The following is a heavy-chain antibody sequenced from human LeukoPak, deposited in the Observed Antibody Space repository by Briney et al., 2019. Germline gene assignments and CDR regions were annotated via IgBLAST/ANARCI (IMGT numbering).Heavy chain of an antibody. D-gene: IGHD5-24*01. J-gene: IGHJ3*02. CDR1: GGTFSSYA. CDR2: IIPIFGTA. Sequence: ASVKVSCKASGGTFSSYAISWVRQAPGQGLEWMGGIIPIFGTANYAQKFQGRVTITTDESTSTAYMELSSLRSEDTAVYYCARYYSRRDGYNSNFDAFDILGQGTMVTVSS. V-gene: IGHV1-69*05. CDR3: ARYYSRRDGYNSNFDAFDI.